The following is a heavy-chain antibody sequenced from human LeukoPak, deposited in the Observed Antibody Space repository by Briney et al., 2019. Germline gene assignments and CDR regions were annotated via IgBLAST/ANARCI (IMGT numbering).Heavy chain of an antibody. Sequence: PSETLSLTCTVSGGSISSGGYYWRWIRQHPGKGLEWIGYIYYSGSTYYNPSLKSRVTISVDTSKNQFSLKLSSVTAADTAVYYCARGSRRAYSHFDYWGQGTLVTVSS. D-gene: IGHD5-18*01. CDR2: IYYSGST. CDR1: GGSISSGGYY. V-gene: IGHV4-31*03. CDR3: ARGSRRAYSHFDY. J-gene: IGHJ4*02.